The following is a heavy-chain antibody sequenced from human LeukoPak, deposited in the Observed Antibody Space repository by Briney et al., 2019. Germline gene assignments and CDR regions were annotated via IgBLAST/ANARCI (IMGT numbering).Heavy chain of an antibody. J-gene: IGHJ4*02. CDR3: ARSTGRDFWSPDY. Sequence: SVKVSCKASGGTFSSYAISWVRQAPGQGLEWMGGIIPIFGTANYAQKFQGRVTITTDESTSTAYMELSSLRSEDTAVYYCARSTGRDFWSPDYWGQGTLATVSS. CDR2: IIPIFGTA. V-gene: IGHV1-69*05. D-gene: IGHD3-3*01. CDR1: GGTFSSYA.